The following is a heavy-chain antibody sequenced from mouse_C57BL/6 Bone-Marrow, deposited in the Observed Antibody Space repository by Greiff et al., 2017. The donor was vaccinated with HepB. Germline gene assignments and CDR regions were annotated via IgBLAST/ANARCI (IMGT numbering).Heavy chain of an antibody. CDR2: IRLKSDNYAT. V-gene: IGHV6-3*01. CDR1: GFTFSNYW. Sequence: EVKLEESGGGLVQPGGSMKLSCVASGFTFSNYWMNWVRQSPEKGLEWVAQIRLKSDNYATHYAESVKGRFTISRDDSKSSVYLQMNNLRAEDTGIYYCTGPLYYYGYYAMDYWGQGTSVTVSS. CDR3: TGPLYYYGYYAMDY. J-gene: IGHJ4*01. D-gene: IGHD1-1*01.